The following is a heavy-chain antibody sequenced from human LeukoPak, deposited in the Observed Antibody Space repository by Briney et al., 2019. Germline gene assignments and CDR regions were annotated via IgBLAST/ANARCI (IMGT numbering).Heavy chain of an antibody. CDR2: IYYSGST. CDR1: GGSISSSSYY. Sequence: SETLSLTCTVSGGSISSSSYYWGWIRQPPGKGLEWIGSIYYSGSTYYNPSLKNRVTISVDTSKNQFSLKLSSVTAEDTAVYYCARDRGSTEFDYWGQGTLVTVSS. V-gene: IGHV4-39*07. CDR3: ARDRGSTEFDY. J-gene: IGHJ4*02. D-gene: IGHD1-26*01.